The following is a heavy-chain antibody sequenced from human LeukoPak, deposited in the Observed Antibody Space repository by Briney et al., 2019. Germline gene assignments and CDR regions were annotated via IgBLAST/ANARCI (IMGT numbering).Heavy chain of an antibody. CDR1: GFTFDDYA. J-gene: IGHJ4*02. D-gene: IGHD6-13*01. V-gene: IGHV3-43D*03. CDR3: AKSPQYSSSWYDSSGWYGLDY. Sequence: GGSLRLSCAASGFTFDDYAMHWVRQAPGKGLEWVSLISWDGGSTYYADSVKGRFTISRDNSKNSLYLQMNSLRAEDTALYYCAKSPQYSSSWYDSSGWYGLDYWGQGTLVTVSS. CDR2: ISWDGGST.